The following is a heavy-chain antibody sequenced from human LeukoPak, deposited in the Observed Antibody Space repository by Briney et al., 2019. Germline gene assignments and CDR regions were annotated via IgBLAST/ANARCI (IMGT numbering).Heavy chain of an antibody. D-gene: IGHD1-1*01. J-gene: IGHJ4*02. CDR1: GFTFSTYW. CDR3: ARGGLEPVDY. Sequence: GGHLRLSCAASGFTFSTYWMHWVRQAPGKGLVWVSRINTDGSSTSYADSVKGRFTISRDNAKNTLYLQMNSLRADDTAVYYCARGGLEPVDYWGQGTLLSVSS. CDR2: INTDGSST. V-gene: IGHV3-74*01.